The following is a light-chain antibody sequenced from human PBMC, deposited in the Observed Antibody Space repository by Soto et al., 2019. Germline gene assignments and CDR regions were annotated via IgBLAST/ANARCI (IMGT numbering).Light chain of an antibody. J-gene: IGKJ2*01. CDR1: QSLVYSDGYTY. V-gene: IGKV2-30*01. Sequence: DVVMTQSPLSLPVTLGQPASISCRSRQSLVYSDGYTYSNWVQKMPGQSPRHLIYKVSNRDSGDPHRLGRSGSGHDFTLKMSRGEAGDVVVYYSMRGTRWPNTFREGTKLDIK. CDR2: KVS. CDR3: MRGTRWPNT.